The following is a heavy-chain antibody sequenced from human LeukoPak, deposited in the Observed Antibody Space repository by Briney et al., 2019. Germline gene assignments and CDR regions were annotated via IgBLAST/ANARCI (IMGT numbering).Heavy chain of an antibody. D-gene: IGHD6-19*01. CDR3: ARLYNSCWRFDS. J-gene: IGHJ4*02. CDR1: GGSISSGPYY. Sequence: SETLSLTCTVSGGSISSGPYYWAWIRQSPGKGLEWIGSIYYNGDTYYNPSLKSRVTISVDSSMNHFSLKLNSVTAADTTIYYCARLYNSCWRFDSWGQGTLVTVSS. V-gene: IGHV4-39*02. CDR2: IYYNGDT.